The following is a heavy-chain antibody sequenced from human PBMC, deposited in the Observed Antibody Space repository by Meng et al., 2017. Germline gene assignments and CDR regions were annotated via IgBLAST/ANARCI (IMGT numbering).Heavy chain of an antibody. CDR1: GYTFTGYY. CDR3: ARDSFGAVALIGRELDY. CDR2: INPNSGGT. D-gene: IGHD6-19*01. J-gene: IGHJ4*02. Sequence: GESLKISCKASGYTFTGYYMHWVRQAPGQGLEWMGRINPNSGGTNYAQKFQGRVTMTRDTSISTAYMELSRLRSDDTAVYYCARDSFGAVALIGRELDYWGQGTLVTVSS. V-gene: IGHV1-2*06.